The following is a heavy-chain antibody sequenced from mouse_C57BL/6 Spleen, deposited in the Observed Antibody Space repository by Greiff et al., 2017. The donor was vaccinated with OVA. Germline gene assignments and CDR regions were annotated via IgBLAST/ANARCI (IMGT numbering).Heavy chain of an antibody. CDR2: IDPSDSYT. CDR1: GYTFISYW. CDR3: ARSNYPDWYFDV. J-gene: IGHJ1*03. Sequence: VQLQQPGAELVKPGASVKLSCKASGYTFISYWMQWVKQRPGQGLEWIGEIDPSDSYTNYNQKFKGKATLTVDTSSSTAYMQLSSLTSEDSAVYYCARSNYPDWYFDVWGTGTTVTVSS. D-gene: IGHD2-1*01. V-gene: IGHV1-50*01.